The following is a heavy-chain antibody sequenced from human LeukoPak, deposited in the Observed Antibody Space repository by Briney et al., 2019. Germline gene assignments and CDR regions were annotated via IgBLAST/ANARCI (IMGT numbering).Heavy chain of an antibody. V-gene: IGHV3-64D*09. J-gene: IGHJ4*02. CDR3: VKDPSGNYFYFDY. CDR2: ISSDGGRT. CDR1: GFTFSSFA. D-gene: IGHD1-26*01. Sequence: GGSLRLSCSASGFTFSSFAMSWVRQAPGKGLEYVSGISSDGGRTNYADSVKARFTISRDNSKVTLYLQMTSLRPEDTAIYHCVKDPSGNYFYFDYWGQGTLVTVSS.